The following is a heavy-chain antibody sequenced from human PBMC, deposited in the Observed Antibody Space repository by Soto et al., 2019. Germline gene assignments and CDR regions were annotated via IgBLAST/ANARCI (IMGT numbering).Heavy chain of an antibody. CDR3: ATNYGSGSDHFDY. D-gene: IGHD3-10*01. Sequence: QVQLVQSGAEVKKPGSSVKVSCTASGGTFNCYSISWVRQAPGQGLEWVGRVIPMVGMSEYAQKFQGRVTITADKSTSTAYMNLRSLRSEDTAVYYCATNYGSGSDHFDYWGQGTLVTVSS. V-gene: IGHV1-69*02. J-gene: IGHJ4*02. CDR1: GGTFNCYS. CDR2: VIPMVGMS.